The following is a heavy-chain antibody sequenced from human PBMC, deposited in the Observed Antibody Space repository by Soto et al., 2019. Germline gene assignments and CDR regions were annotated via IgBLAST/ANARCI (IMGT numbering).Heavy chain of an antibody. CDR1: GGSISSSSYY. J-gene: IGHJ6*02. CDR3: ARLRYYDFWSGYYLDYYYYGLDV. D-gene: IGHD3-3*01. CDR2: IYYSGST. Sequence: SETLSLTCTVSGGSISSSSYYWGWIRQPPGKGLEWIGSIYYSGSTYYNPSLKSRVTISVDTSKNQFSLKLSSVTAADTAVYYCARLRYYDFWSGYYLDYYYYGLDVWGQGTTVTVSS. V-gene: IGHV4-39*01.